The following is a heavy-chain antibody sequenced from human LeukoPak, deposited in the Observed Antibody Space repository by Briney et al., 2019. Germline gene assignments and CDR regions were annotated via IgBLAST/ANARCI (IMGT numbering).Heavy chain of an antibody. D-gene: IGHD3-9*01. V-gene: IGHV1-2*02. CDR1: GYTFTAFY. J-gene: IGHJ4*02. CDR2: NNPNSGGT. Sequence: ASVKVSCKASGYTFTAFYIHWVRQAPGQGLEWMGWNNPNSGGTNYAQKFQGRVTLTRDTSISTVYMELTGLTSDDTAVYYCARGYCDTNDCPPGAYWGQGALVTVSS. CDR3: ARGYCDTNDCPPGAY.